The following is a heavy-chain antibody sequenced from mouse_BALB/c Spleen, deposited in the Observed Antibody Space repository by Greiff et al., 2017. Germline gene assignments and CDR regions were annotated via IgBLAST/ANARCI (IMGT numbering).Heavy chain of an antibody. CDR1: GYTFTSYW. D-gene: IGHD1-1*01. V-gene: IGHV1-69*02. Sequence: QVQLQQSGAELVKPGAPVKLSCKASGYTFTSYWMNWVKQRPGRGLEWIGRIDPSDSETHYNQKFKDKATLTVDKSSSTAYIQLSSLTSEDSAVYYCARDYYGSRYAMDYWGQGTSVTVSS. CDR3: ARDYYGSRYAMDY. CDR2: IDPSDSET. J-gene: IGHJ4*01.